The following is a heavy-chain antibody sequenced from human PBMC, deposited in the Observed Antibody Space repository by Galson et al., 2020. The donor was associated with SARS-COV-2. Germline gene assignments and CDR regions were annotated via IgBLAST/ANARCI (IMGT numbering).Heavy chain of an antibody. J-gene: IGHJ5*02. V-gene: IGHV3-33*01. CDR2: IWYDGSNN. D-gene: IGHD3-10*01. CDR1: GFTFSSYG. CDR3: ARAVTMVRGVIIMYNWFDP. Sequence: GGSLRLSCAASGFTFSSYGMHWVRQAPGKGLEWVAVIWYDGSNNYYADSVKGRFTISRDNSKNTLYLQMNSLRAEDTAVYYCARAVTMVRGVIIMYNWFDPWGQGTLVTVSS.